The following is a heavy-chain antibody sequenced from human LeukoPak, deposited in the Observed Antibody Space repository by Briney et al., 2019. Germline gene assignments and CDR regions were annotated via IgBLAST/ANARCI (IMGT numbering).Heavy chain of an antibody. J-gene: IGHJ4*02. CDR3: AKDTSIGRYCTNGVCSSFDY. CDR2: ISDTGATT. Sequence: GSLRLSCAGSGFTFSSYAMSWARQAPGKGLEWVSAISDTGATTYDADSVKGRFTISRDNSRSTLYLQMNSLRAEDTALYYCAKDTSIGRYCTNGVCSSFDYWGQGTLVTVSS. CDR1: GFTFSSYA. V-gene: IGHV3-23*01. D-gene: IGHD2-8*01.